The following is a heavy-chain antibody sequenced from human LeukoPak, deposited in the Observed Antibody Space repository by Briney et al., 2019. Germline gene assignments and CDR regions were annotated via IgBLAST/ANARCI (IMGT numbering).Heavy chain of an antibody. D-gene: IGHD2-2*02. J-gene: IGHJ4*02. V-gene: IGHV1-18*01. CDR2: ISAYNGNT. CDR3: ARHDIVVVPAAIPFDY. Sequence: ASVKVSCKASGYTFTSYGISWVRQAPGQGLEWMGWISAYNGNTNYAQKLQGRVTMTTDTSTSTAYMELRSLRSDDTAVYYCARHDIVVVPAAIPFDYWGQGTLVTVSS. CDR1: GYTFTSYG.